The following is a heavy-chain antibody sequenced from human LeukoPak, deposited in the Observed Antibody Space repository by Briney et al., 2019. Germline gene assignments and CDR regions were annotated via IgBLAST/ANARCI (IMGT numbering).Heavy chain of an antibody. V-gene: IGHV1-46*01. CDR2: INPSGGST. D-gene: IGHD3-22*01. J-gene: IGHJ4*02. Sequence: GASVKVSCKASGYTFTSYYMHWVRQAPGQGLEWMGIINPSGGSTSYAQKFQGRVTMTRDTSTSTVYMELSSLRSEDTAVYYCARSFAGHHYDSSKEVGYWGQGTLVTVSS. CDR3: ARSFAGHHYDSSKEVGY. CDR1: GYTFTSYY.